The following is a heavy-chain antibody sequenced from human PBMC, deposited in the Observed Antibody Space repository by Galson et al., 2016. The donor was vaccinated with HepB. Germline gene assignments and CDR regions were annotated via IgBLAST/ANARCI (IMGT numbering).Heavy chain of an antibody. D-gene: IGHD1-26*01. Sequence: LRLSCAASGFTFGDYAMSWFRQAPGKGLEWVGFIRSKAYGGTTEYAASVKGRLTISRDDSKSLAYLQMDSLKTEDTAVYFCTRDRGNYYPRYFDYWGQGTLVTVSS. V-gene: IGHV3-49*03. CDR1: GFTFGDYA. CDR2: IRSKAYGGTT. J-gene: IGHJ4*02. CDR3: TRDRGNYYPRYFDY.